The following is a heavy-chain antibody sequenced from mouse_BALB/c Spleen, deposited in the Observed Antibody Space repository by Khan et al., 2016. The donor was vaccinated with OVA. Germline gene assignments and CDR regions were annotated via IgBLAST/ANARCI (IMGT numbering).Heavy chain of an antibody. CDR2: IYPGTNNT. Sequence: QVQLKQSGAELVRPGASVKLSCKTSGYIFTSNRIHWVKQRSGQGLEWIARIYPGTNNTYYNEKLKDKATLTADKSSSTAYMQLSSLKSEDSAVYFCAREEALDYFDYWGQGTTLTVSS. J-gene: IGHJ2*01. CDR3: AREEALDYFDY. D-gene: IGHD6-1*01. V-gene: IGHV1-76*01. CDR1: GYIFTSNR.